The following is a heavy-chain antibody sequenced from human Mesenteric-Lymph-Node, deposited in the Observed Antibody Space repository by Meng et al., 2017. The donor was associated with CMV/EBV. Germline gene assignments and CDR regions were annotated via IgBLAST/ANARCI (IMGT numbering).Heavy chain of an antibody. CDR3: AKEGNVLRFLEWPPRSYGMDV. J-gene: IGHJ6*02. CDR1: AFTDSANY. Sequence: GGSLRLSCAASAFTDSANYKSCVRQAPGEGLEWVSLISWDGGSTYYADSVKGRFTISRDNSKNSLYLQMNSLRTEDTALYYCAKEGNVLRFLEWPPRSYGMDVWGQGTTVTVSS. CDR2: ISWDGGST. D-gene: IGHD3-3*01. V-gene: IGHV3-43*01.